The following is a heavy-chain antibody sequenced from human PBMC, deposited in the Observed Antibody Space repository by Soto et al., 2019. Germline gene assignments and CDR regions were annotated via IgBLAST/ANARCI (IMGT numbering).Heavy chain of an antibody. D-gene: IGHD2-8*02. CDR3: ATDGVVSASPFDY. CDR1: GYTFSKYG. J-gene: IGHJ4*02. CDR2: ISTYNGNT. V-gene: IGHV1-18*01. Sequence: QVQLVQSGAEVKKPGASVKVSCKTSGYTFSKYGITWIRQAPGQGLEYMGWISTYNGNTDYAQKLQGRVTMTTDTSTNTAYMELMSLRSDDTAVFYCATDGVVSASPFDYWGQGTLVTVSS.